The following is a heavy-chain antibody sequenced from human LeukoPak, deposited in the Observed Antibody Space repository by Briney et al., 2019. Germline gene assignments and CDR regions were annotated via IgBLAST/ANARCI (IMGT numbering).Heavy chain of an antibody. D-gene: IGHD6-13*01. CDR1: GGSISSSNW. V-gene: IGHV4-4*02. Sequence: PSETLSLTCAVSGGSISSSNWWSWVRQPPGKGLECIGEIYHSGSTNYNPSLKSRVTISVDKSKNQFSLKLSSVTAADTAVYYCARTSPRGIAAAGVWFDPWGQGTLVTVSS. CDR2: IYHSGST. CDR3: ARTSPRGIAAAGVWFDP. J-gene: IGHJ5*02.